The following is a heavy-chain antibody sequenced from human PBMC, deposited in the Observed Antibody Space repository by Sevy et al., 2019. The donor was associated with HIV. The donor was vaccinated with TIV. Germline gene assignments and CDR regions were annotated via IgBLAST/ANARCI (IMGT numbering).Heavy chain of an antibody. D-gene: IGHD2-15*01. CDR1: GFSVSSNY. J-gene: IGHJ6*02. V-gene: IGHV3-53*01. Sequence: GGSLRLSCAASGFSVSSNYMSWVRQAPGKGPEWVSVIHSGGKISYADFVQGRFTISRDNSKNTLYLQMNSLRAEDTVVYYCAREDIVLGEDNYYGIDVWGQGTTVTVSS. CDR3: AREDIVLGEDNYYGIDV. CDR2: IHSGGKI.